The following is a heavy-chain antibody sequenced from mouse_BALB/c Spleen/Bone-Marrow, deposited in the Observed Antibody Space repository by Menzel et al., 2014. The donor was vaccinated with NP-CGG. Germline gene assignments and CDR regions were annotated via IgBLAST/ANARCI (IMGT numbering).Heavy chain of an antibody. D-gene: IGHD1-1*01. V-gene: IGHV5-17*02. CDR2: ISSGSSTI. CDR1: GFTFSSFG. CDR3: ARSLLLQPDY. Sequence: EVQLQQSGGGLVQPGGSRKLSCAASGFTFSSFGMHWVRQAPEKGLEWVAYISSGSSTIYYADTVKGRFTISRDNPKNTLFLQMTSLRSEDTAMYYCARSLLLQPDYWGQGTTLTVSS. J-gene: IGHJ2*01.